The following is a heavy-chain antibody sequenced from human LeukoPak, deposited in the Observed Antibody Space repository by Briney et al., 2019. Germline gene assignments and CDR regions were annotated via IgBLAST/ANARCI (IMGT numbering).Heavy chain of an antibody. D-gene: IGHD6-13*01. CDR3: ARGETAGDFDY. V-gene: IGHV4-59*01. Sequence: PSETLSLTCSVSGGSISSYYWSWIRQPPGKGLEWIGYIYYSGSTNYNPSLKSRVTISVDTSKNQFSLELSSVTAADTAVYYCARGETAGDFDYWGQGTLVTVSS. CDR1: GGSISSYY. J-gene: IGHJ4*02. CDR2: IYYSGST.